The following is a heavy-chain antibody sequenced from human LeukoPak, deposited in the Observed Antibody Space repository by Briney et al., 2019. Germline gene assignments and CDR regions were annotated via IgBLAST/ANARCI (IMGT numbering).Heavy chain of an antibody. V-gene: IGHV1-2*02. CDR3: TREDWRYLKNFDY. J-gene: IGHJ4*02. Sequence: ASVKVSCKASGYTFTDYYIHWGRQAPGQGLEWMGWINPNSVGRNYAQKFQGRVTMTRDTSISTAYMELRSLRSDDKAVYYCTREDWRYLKNFDYWGQGTLVTVSS. D-gene: IGHD3/OR15-3a*01. CDR2: INPNSVGR. CDR1: GYTFTDYY.